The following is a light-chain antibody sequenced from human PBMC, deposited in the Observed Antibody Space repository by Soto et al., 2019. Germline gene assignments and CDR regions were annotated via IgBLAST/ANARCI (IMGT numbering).Light chain of an antibody. CDR2: AAS. CDR3: LQHNSYIGTWT. V-gene: IGKV1-17*01. J-gene: IGKJ1*01. CDR1: QGIRND. Sequence: DIQMTQSPSSLSASVGDRVTITCRASQGIRNDVGWYQQKPGKAPKRLIYAASSLQSGVPSRFSGSGSGTEFTLTISSLQPEDFATYFCLQHNSYIGTWTFGQGTKVDIK.